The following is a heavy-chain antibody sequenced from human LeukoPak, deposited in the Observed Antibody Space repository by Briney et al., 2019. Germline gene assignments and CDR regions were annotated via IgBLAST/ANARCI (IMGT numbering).Heavy chain of an antibody. Sequence: PGGSLRLSCAASGFTFSSYGMSWVRQAPGKGLEWVSAISGSGGTTYYADSVKGRFTISRDNSKNTLYLQMNSLRAEDTAVYYCASTPYSSGWYGWFDPWGQGTLVTVSS. CDR1: GFTFSSYG. J-gene: IGHJ5*02. D-gene: IGHD6-19*01. CDR2: ISGSGGTT. CDR3: ASTPYSSGWYGWFDP. V-gene: IGHV3-23*01.